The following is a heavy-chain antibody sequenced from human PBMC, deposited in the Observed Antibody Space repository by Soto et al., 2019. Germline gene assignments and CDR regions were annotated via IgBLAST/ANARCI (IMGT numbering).Heavy chain of an antibody. D-gene: IGHD1-26*01. Sequence: QVQLQESGPGLVKPSGTLSLTCAVSGGSISTTKWWSWVRQPPGKGLEWIGEIYHGGSTDYNPSLKSRVTLSIDKSKNLFSLNLSSVTAADTAVYYCARGNYYSYFDYWGRGTLVTVSS. CDR2: IYHGGST. J-gene: IGHJ4*02. V-gene: IGHV4-4*02. CDR1: GGSISTTKW. CDR3: ARGNYYSYFDY.